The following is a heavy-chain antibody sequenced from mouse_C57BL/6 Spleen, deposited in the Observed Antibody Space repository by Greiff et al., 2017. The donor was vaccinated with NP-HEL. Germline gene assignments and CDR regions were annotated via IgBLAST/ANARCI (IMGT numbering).Heavy chain of an antibody. V-gene: IGHV1-64*01. CDR2: IHPNSGST. Sequence: QVQLQQPGAELVKPGASVKLSCKASGYTFTSYWMHWVKQRPGQGLEWIGMIHPNSGSTNYNEKFKSKATLTVDKSSSTAYMQLSSLTSEDSAVYYCATPAYYSNYLDYWGKGTSVTVSS. CDR1: GYTFTSYW. D-gene: IGHD2-5*01. CDR3: ATPAYYSNYLDY. J-gene: IGHJ4*01.